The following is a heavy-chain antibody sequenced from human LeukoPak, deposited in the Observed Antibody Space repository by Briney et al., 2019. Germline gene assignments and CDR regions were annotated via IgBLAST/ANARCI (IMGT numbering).Heavy chain of an antibody. J-gene: IGHJ4*02. V-gene: IGHV3-30*03. D-gene: IGHD2-21*02. Sequence: PGRSLRLSCAASGFTFSSYGMHWVRQAPGKGLEWVAVISYDGSNKYYADSVKGRFTISGDNSKNTLYLQMNSLRAEDTAVYYCAWLLAYCGGDCYGGFDYWGQGTLVTVSS. CDR1: GFTFSSYG. CDR3: AWLLAYCGGDCYGGFDY. CDR2: ISYDGSNK.